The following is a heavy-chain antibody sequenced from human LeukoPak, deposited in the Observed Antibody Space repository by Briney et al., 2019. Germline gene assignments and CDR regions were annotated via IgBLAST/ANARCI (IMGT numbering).Heavy chain of an antibody. V-gene: IGHV4-4*09. D-gene: IGHD1-14*01. J-gene: IGHJ4*02. Sequence: SETLSLTCTVSGVSINSHDLNWIRQPPGKGREWFVYVYGSGRTNYNPSLKSRVTMSVDPSKSKFSLRLSSVTAADTAVYYCIVSPDQDFFDYRGQGPLVTV. CDR3: IVSPDQDFFDY. CDR2: VYGSGRT. CDR1: GVSINSHD.